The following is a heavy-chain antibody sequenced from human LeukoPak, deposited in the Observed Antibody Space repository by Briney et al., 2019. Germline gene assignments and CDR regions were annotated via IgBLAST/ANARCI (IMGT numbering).Heavy chain of an antibody. V-gene: IGHV4-59*01. CDR1: GGSISSYY. J-gene: IGHJ4*02. D-gene: IGHD3-3*01. Sequence: SETLSLTCTVSGGSISSYYWSWIRQPPGKGLEWIGYIYCSGSTNYNPSLKSRVTISVDTSKNQFSLKLSSVTAADTAVYYCARTSGDTIFGDIDYWGQGTLVTVSS. CDR2: IYCSGST. CDR3: ARTSGDTIFGDIDY.